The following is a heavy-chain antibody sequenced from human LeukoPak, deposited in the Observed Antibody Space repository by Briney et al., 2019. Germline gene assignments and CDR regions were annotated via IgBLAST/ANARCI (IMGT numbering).Heavy chain of an antibody. V-gene: IGHV3-21*01. CDR1: GFTFSSYS. CDR3: ARALPRGFRHMDV. J-gene: IGHJ6*03. Sequence: PGGSLRLSCAASGFTFSSYSMNWVRQAPGKGLEWVSSISSSSSYIYYADSVKGRFTISRDNAKNSLYLQMNSLRAEDTAVYYCARALPRGFRHMDVWGNGTTVTVSS. D-gene: IGHD5-12*01. CDR2: ISSSSSYI.